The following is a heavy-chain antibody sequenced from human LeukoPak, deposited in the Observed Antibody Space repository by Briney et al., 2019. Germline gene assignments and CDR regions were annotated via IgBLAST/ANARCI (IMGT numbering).Heavy chain of an antibody. J-gene: IGHJ4*02. CDR3: AREGAKPFYYFDY. V-gene: IGHV3-72*01. CDR2: IRKKTNGYTT. CDR1: GFTFSEHC. Sequence: PGGSLRLSCVASGFTFSEHCMDWVRQSPGQGLEWVGRIRKKTNGYTTEYAASVRGRFTISRDDSRNSLYLQMNSLKTEDTAVYYCAREGAKPFYYFDYWGQGTLVTVSS. D-gene: IGHD1-26*01.